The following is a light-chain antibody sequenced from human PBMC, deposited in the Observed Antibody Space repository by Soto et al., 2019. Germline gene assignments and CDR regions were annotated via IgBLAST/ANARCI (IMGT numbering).Light chain of an antibody. CDR2: TNN. CDR3: AAWDDSLNGPV. J-gene: IGLJ3*02. CDR1: SSNIGSNT. V-gene: IGLV1-44*01. Sequence: QSALTQPPSVSGTPGQRVTISCSGSSSNIGSNTVNWYQQLPGTAPKLLIYTNNQRPSGVPDRFSGSKSGTSASLAVSGLQSEDEADYYCAAWDDSLNGPVFGGGTKVTVL.